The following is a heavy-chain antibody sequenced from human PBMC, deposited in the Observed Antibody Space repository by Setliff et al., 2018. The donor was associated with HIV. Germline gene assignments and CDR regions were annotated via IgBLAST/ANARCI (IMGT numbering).Heavy chain of an antibody. CDR1: GGTFSSYA. V-gene: IGHV1-69*13. J-gene: IGHJ4*02. CDR2: IIPIFGTA. D-gene: IGHD1-26*01. CDR3: ASGSHGEGATDY. Sequence: GASVKVSCKASGGTFSSYAISWVRQASGQGLEWMGGIIPIFGTANYAQKFQGRVTITADESTNTAYMELSSLRSEDTAVYYCASGSHGEGATDYWGLGTLVTVSS.